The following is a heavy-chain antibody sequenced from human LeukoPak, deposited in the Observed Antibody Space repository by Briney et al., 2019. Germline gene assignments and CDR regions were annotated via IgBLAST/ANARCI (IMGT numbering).Heavy chain of an antibody. CDR2: XXHSGSA. CDR1: GWSFGSQYYY. J-gene: IGHJ6*03. CDR3: ARLRDFGTFVFYYYMDV. D-gene: IGHD1-1*01. Sequence: SETLSLTCTVSGWSFGSQYYYWAWLRQPPGRXXXXXXXXXHSGSAYNNPALKIRVTVSFDTSKDYCSLTLTSLTAADTAVYYCARLRDFGTFVFYYYMDVWGKGATVTVSS. V-gene: IGHV4-39*01.